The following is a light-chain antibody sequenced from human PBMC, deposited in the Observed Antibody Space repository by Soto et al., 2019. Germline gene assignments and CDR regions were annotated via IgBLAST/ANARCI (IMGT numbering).Light chain of an antibody. CDR3: QQYNSYSPWT. V-gene: IGKV1-5*03. CDR1: QSISSW. Sequence: DIQMTQSPSTLSASVGARVTITCRASQSISSWLAWYQQKPGKAPKLLIYKASSLESGVPSRFSGSGSGTEFTLTISSLQPDDFATYYCQQYNSYSPWTCGQGTKVEIK. CDR2: KAS. J-gene: IGKJ1*01.